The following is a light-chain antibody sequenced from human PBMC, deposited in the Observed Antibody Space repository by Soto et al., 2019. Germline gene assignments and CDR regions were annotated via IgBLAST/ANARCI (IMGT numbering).Light chain of an antibody. Sequence: DIQMTQSPSTLSASVGDRLTITCRASQSISTWLAWYQRKPGKAPKLLIYKASTLESGVPSSFSGSGSGTEFTLTISSLQADDFATYYCQQYSSSPFTFGPGTRVDVK. CDR2: KAS. CDR3: QQYSSSPFT. J-gene: IGKJ3*01. V-gene: IGKV1-5*03. CDR1: QSISTW.